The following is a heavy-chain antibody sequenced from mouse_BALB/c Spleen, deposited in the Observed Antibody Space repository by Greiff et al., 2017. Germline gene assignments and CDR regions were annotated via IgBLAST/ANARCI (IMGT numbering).Heavy chain of an antibody. V-gene: IGHV2-6-7*01. CDR2: IWGDGST. D-gene: IGHD2-14*01. Sequence: VMLVESGPGLVAPSQSLSITCTVSGFSLTGYGVNWVRQPPGKGLEWLGMIWGDGSTDYNSALKSRLSISKDNSKSHVFLKMNSLQTDDTARYYCASSSYYRFSWFAYWGQGTLVTVSA. CDR1: GFSLTGYG. J-gene: IGHJ3*01. CDR3: ASSSYYRFSWFAY.